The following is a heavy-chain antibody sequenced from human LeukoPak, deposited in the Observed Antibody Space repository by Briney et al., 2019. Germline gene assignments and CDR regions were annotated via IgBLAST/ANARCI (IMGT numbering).Heavy chain of an antibody. CDR3: ATLLGSNWFDP. D-gene: IGHD3-22*01. CDR2: IYPGDSDT. CDR1: GYRFTKFW. V-gene: IGHV5-51*01. Sequence: GESLKISCKGSGYRFTKFWIGWVRQMPGKGLEWMGIIYPGDSDTRYSPSFQGQVTLLVDTSISTAYLQWSSLKASDTAMYYCATLLGSNWFDPWGQGTLVTVSS. J-gene: IGHJ5*02.